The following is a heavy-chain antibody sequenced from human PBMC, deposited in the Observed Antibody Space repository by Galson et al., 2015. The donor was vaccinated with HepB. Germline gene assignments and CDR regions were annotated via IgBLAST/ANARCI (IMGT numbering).Heavy chain of an antibody. Sequence: SVKVSCKASGNTLRSYALNWVRQAPGQGLEWMGWINTNTEIPTNAQGFTGRFVFSLDTSINTAYLQISSLKPEDNAVYYCATNRGSGSHFFDSWGQGTLVTVSS. V-gene: IGHV7-4-1*02. CDR1: GNTLRSYA. CDR2: INTNTEIP. J-gene: IGHJ4*02. CDR3: ATNRGSGSHFFDS. D-gene: IGHD1-14*01.